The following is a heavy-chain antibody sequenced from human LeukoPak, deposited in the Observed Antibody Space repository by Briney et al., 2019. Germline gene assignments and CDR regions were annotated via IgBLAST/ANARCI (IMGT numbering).Heavy chain of an antibody. D-gene: IGHD3-10*01. Sequence: ALVKVSCKASGYTFTSYYMHWVRQAPGQGLEWMGIINPSGGSTSHAQKFQGRVTMTRDTSTSTVYMELSSLRSEDTAVYYCARGHMLLWFGELLGPGAFDIWGQGTMVTVSS. CDR3: ARGHMLLWFGELLGPGAFDI. CDR2: INPSGGST. V-gene: IGHV1-46*01. J-gene: IGHJ3*02. CDR1: GYTFTSYY.